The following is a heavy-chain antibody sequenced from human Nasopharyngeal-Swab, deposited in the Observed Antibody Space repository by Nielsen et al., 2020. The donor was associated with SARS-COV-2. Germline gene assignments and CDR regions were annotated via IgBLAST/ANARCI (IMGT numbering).Heavy chain of an antibody. CDR3: ARSDYIGYDLYFDY. Sequence: GGSLRLSCAASGFTFSSYEMHWVRQAPGKGLEWVSYISCSGSTIYYADSVKGRFTISRDNAKNSLYLQMNSLRAEDTAVYYCARSDYIGYDLYFDYLGQGTLVTVSS. D-gene: IGHD5-12*01. CDR1: GFTFSSYE. CDR2: ISCSGSTI. J-gene: IGHJ4*02. V-gene: IGHV3-48*03.